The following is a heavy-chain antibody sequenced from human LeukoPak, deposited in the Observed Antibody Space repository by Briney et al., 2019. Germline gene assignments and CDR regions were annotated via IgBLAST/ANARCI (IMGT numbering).Heavy chain of an antibody. J-gene: IGHJ4*02. CDR3: ARVFRAAAVDY. CDR2: IYYSGGT. CDR1: GGSISSYY. D-gene: IGHD6-13*01. V-gene: IGHV4-59*01. Sequence: SETLSLTCTVSGGSISSYYWSWIRQPPGKGLEWIGYIYYSGGTNYNPSLKSRVTISADTSKNQFSLRLSSVTAADTAVYYCARVFRAAAVDYWGQGTLVTVSS.